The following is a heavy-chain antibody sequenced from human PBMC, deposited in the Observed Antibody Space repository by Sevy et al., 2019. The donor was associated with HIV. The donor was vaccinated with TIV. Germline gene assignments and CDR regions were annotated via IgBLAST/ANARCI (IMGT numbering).Heavy chain of an antibody. J-gene: IGHJ4*02. CDR3: AKAKKGGIVGADGDY. CDR1: GFTFGNYA. CDR2: ISGSGGST. Sequence: GGSLRLSCAASGFTFGNYAMNWVRQAPGKGLEWVSAISGSGGSTYYADSVKGRFTISRDNSKNTLYLQMNSLRAEDTAVYYCAKAKKGGIVGADGDYWGQGTLVTVSS. D-gene: IGHD1-26*01. V-gene: IGHV3-23*01.